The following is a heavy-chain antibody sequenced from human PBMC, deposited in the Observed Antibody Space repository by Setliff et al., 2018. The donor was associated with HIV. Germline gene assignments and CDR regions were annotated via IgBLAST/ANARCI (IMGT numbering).Heavy chain of an antibody. D-gene: IGHD1-1*01. Sequence: SETLSLTCTVSGGSISSGGYYWNWIRQHPGKGLEWIGYIYYTGSTYYNPSLKSRVIISADKSINTAFLQWSSLKASDTAMFYCARSDSANWYVDYWGQGTLVTVSS. V-gene: IGHV4-31*03. CDR1: GGSISSGGYY. CDR3: ARSDSANWYVDY. CDR2: IYYTGST. J-gene: IGHJ4*02.